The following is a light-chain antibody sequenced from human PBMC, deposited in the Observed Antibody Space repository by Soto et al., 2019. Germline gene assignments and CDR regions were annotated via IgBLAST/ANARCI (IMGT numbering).Light chain of an antibody. CDR3: KQSYGIPFT. V-gene: IGKV1-39*01. J-gene: IGKJ3*01. CDR2: GAS. Sequence: DIALTQSPSSVSASGGDRVTITCRASHSISNYLSWYQQKPGKAPKLLIYGASNLQNGVPSRISGSGSGTDFTLTISSLQPEDFATYYCKQSYGIPFTFGPGTKVDLK. CDR1: HSISNY.